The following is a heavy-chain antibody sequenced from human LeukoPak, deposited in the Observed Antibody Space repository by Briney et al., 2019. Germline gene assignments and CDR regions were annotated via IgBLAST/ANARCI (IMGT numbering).Heavy chain of an antibody. Sequence: GGSLRLSCAASGFTFSSYAMSWVRQAPGKGLEWASAISGSGGSTYYADSVKGRFTISRDNSKNTLYLQMNSLRAEDTAVYYCAKVMTRTMVRGVPPSDYWGQGTLVTVSS. V-gene: IGHV3-23*01. CDR2: ISGSGGST. D-gene: IGHD3-10*01. CDR1: GFTFSSYA. CDR3: AKVMTRTMVRGVPPSDY. J-gene: IGHJ4*02.